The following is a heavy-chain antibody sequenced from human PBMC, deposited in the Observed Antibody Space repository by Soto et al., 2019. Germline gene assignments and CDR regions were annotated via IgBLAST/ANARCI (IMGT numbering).Heavy chain of an antibody. V-gene: IGHV1-18*01. D-gene: IGHD1-26*01. CDR2: ISTSNGDI. Sequence: QVQLVQSGAEVKKPGASVKVSCKASGYTFTNHGISWVRQAPGQGLERLGWISTSNGDINYAQKLQDRLTMTTDASTSTAYVELRSLRSDDTAVYFCARDLNSASYYNPWGQGTLVTVSS. J-gene: IGHJ5*02. CDR1: GYTFTNHG. CDR3: ARDLNSASYYNP.